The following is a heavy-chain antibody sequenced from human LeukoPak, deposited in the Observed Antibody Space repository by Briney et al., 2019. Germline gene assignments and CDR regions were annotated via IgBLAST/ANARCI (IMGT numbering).Heavy chain of an antibody. Sequence: SGTLSLTCAVYGGFFSGYDWSWIRQPPGNGVGWSGEINHSRSTNYNPSLKSRVTISVDTSKNQFSLKLSSVTAADTAVYYCARACMEVVKQGIQYYLDYWGQGTLVTVSS. CDR1: GGFFSGYD. J-gene: IGHJ4*02. D-gene: IGHD4-23*01. CDR3: ARACMEVVKQGIQYYLDY. CDR2: INHSRST. V-gene: IGHV4-34*01.